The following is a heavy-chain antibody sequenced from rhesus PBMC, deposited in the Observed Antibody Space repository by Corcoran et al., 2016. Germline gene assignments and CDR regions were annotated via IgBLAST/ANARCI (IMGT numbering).Heavy chain of an antibody. CDR1: GFTFSSYW. CDR2: INSGEGST. CDR3: AKGEDCSGICCYPYFDC. Sequence: EVQLVESGGGLAKPGGSLRLSCAASGFTFSSYWMNWVRQAPGMGLEWVSAINSGEGSTYYADSVKGRFTISSDYSKNTLSLQMNSLRADDTAVYYCAKGEDCSGICCYPYFDCWGQGVLVTVSS. D-gene: IGHD2-27*01. J-gene: IGHJ4*01. V-gene: IGHV3S25*01.